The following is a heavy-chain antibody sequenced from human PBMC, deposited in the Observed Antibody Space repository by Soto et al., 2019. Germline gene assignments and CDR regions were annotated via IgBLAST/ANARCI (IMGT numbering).Heavy chain of an antibody. Sequence: QVQLVESGGGVVQPGRSLRLSCAASGFTFNNYAMHWVRQAPGKGLEWVAVISYDGSNKYYADSVKGLFTISRDNSKNTLYLQMNSLRAKDTAVYYCAREGSSSWYNKLDYWGQGALVTVCS. V-gene: IGHV3-30-3*01. J-gene: IGHJ4*02. CDR3: AREGSSSWYNKLDY. CDR1: GFTFNNYA. CDR2: ISYDGSNK. D-gene: IGHD6-13*01.